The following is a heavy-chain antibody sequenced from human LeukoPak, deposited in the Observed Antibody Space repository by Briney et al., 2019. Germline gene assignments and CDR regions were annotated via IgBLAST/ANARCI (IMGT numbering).Heavy chain of an antibody. Sequence: GASVKVSCKASGGTFSSYAISWVRQSPGQGLEWMGRIIPILGIANYAQKFQGRVTITADKSTSTAYMELSSLRSEDTAVHYCARGGWYQLLYGDAFDIWGQGTMVTDSS. CDR3: ARGGWYQLLYGDAFDI. CDR2: IIPILGIA. V-gene: IGHV1-69*04. CDR1: GGTFSSYA. J-gene: IGHJ3*02. D-gene: IGHD2-2*02.